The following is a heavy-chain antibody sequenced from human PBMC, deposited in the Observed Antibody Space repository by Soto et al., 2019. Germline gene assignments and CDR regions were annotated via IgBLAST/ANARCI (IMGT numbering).Heavy chain of an antibody. J-gene: IGHJ6*02. CDR1: GGSVSSGSYY. CDR3: ARDEGGSLSSYYYYGMDV. CDR2: IYYSGST. Sequence: QVQLQESGPGLVKPSETLSLTCTVSGGSVSSGSYYWSWIRQPPGKGLEWIGYIYYSGSTNYNPSLRSRVTITVNTTKHQFCLKLSSVTAADTAVYYCARDEGGSLSSYYYYGMDVWGQGTTVTVSS. V-gene: IGHV4-61*01. D-gene: IGHD3-16*01.